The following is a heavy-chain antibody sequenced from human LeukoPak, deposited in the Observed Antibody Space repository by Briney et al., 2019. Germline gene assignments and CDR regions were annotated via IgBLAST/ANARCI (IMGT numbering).Heavy chain of an antibody. Sequence: PGGSLRLSCAASGFTFSSHWIHWVRQAPGEGLVWVSRINSDGSNIDYADSVKGRFTISRDNAKNTVYLQMNSLRAEDTAVYYCAKFRDNSSPRGGFDPWGQGTLVTVSS. D-gene: IGHD2/OR15-2a*01. CDR2: INSDGSNI. J-gene: IGHJ5*02. CDR1: GFTFSSHW. CDR3: AKFRDNSSPRGGFDP. V-gene: IGHV3-74*01.